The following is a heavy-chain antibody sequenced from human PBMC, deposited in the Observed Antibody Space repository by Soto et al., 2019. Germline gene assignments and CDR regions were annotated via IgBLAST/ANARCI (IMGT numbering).Heavy chain of an antibody. V-gene: IGHV5-51*01. J-gene: IGHJ4*02. D-gene: IGHD6-13*01. CDR2: IYPGDSDT. Sequence: GESLKLSCKGSGYSFTSYWIGWVRQMPGKGLEWMGIIYPGDSDTRYSPSFQGQVTISADNSISTAYLQWSSLKASDTAMYYCARHAVAAAGTLDYWGQGTLVTVSS. CDR3: ARHAVAAAGTLDY. CDR1: GYSFTSYW.